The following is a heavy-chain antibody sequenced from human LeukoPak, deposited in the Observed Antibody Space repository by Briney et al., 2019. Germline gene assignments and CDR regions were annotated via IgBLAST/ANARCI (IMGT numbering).Heavy chain of an antibody. J-gene: IGHJ3*01. CDR1: GFSFNSYP. CDR3: ARHNSLAYDF. Sequence: GGSLRLSCAASGFSFNSYPMNWVRQAPGKGLEWVSNVRPGDRARFYADSVRGRFTISRDDAKNSLYLQISSLRAEDTAVYYCARHNSLAYDFWGQGTMVTVSS. D-gene: IGHD1-1*01. V-gene: IGHV3-48*01. CDR2: VRPGDRAR.